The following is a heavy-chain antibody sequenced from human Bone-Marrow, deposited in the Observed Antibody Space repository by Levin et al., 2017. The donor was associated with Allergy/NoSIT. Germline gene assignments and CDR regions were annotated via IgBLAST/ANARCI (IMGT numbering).Heavy chain of an antibody. CDR3: ARGLFSGYSYGSLGY. Sequence: SCSVSGGSIGASYWSWVRQPPGKGLEWIGYIYYTGITDYNPSLKSRVTISVDRSKSQISLNVRSVTAADTAVYYCARGLFSGYSYGSLGYWGQGTLVRVSS. V-gene: IGHV4-59*01. CDR1: GGSIGASY. J-gene: IGHJ4*02. D-gene: IGHD5-18*01. CDR2: IYYTGIT.